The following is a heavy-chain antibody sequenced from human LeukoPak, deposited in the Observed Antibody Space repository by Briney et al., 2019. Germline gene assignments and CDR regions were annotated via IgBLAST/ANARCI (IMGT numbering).Heavy chain of an antibody. CDR1: GFTFRSYS. CDR2: ISSSSSYI. CDR3: TRPIQVSSGWLDY. V-gene: IGHV3-21*04. J-gene: IGHJ4*02. D-gene: IGHD6-19*01. Sequence: PGGSLRLSCAASGFTFRSYSMNWVRQAPGKGLEWVSSISSSSSYIYYADSVKGRFTISRDNAKNSLYLQMNSLKTEDTAVYYCTRPIQVSSGWLDYWGQGTLVTVSS.